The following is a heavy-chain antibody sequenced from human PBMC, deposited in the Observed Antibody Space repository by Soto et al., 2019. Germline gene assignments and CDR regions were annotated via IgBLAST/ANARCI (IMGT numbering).Heavy chain of an antibody. J-gene: IGHJ6*02. Sequence: QVQLVQSGAEVKKPGSSVKVSCKASGGTFSSYAISWVRQAPGQGLEWMGGIIPIFGTANYAQKFQGKVTINTDESTSTAYMELSSLRSEDTAVYYCARGALGYCSGGSCRSYYYYGMDVWGQGTTVTVSS. D-gene: IGHD2-15*01. CDR1: GGTFSSYA. CDR3: ARGALGYCSGGSCRSYYYYGMDV. V-gene: IGHV1-69*01. CDR2: IIPIFGTA.